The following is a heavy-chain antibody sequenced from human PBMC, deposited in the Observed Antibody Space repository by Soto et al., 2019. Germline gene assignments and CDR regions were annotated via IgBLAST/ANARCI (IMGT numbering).Heavy chain of an antibody. J-gene: IGHJ3*02. D-gene: IGHD4-17*01. V-gene: IGHV4-39*01. CDR3: ARDSGYGASDI. CDR1: VGSLSRRSFY. CDR2: IYYSGST. Sequence: SETLDLTCTVSVGSLSRRSFYWGWIRQPPGKGLEWIGSIYYSGSTYYNPSLKSRVTISVDTSKNQFSLNVSSVTAADTAMYYCARDSGYGASDIWGQGTMVT.